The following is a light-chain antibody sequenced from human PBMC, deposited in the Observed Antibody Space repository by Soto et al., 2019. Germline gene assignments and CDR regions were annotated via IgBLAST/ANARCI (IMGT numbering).Light chain of an antibody. V-gene: IGKV3-20*01. Sequence: ESVLTQSPGTLSLKPGERATLSCRASQSVSSNYLAWYQQKLGQAPRLLIYGASSRATGIPDRFSGSGSGTGFTLTISRLEPEDFAVYYCQQYGSSPNAFGQGTPLEI. CDR2: GAS. CDR1: QSVSSNY. J-gene: IGKJ5*01. CDR3: QQYGSSPNA.